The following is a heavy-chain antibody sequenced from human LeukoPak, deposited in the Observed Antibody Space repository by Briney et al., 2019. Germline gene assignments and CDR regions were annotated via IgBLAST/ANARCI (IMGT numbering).Heavy chain of an antibody. V-gene: IGHV4-61*02. CDR3: ARGGSSWSNNWFDP. CDR2: IYTSGST. Sequence: SETLSLTCTVSGGSISSGSYYWSWIRQPAGTGLEWIGRIYTSGSTNYNPSLKSRVTISVDTSKNQFSLKLSSVTAADTAVYYCARGGSSWSNNWFDPWGQGTLVTVSS. D-gene: IGHD6-13*01. J-gene: IGHJ5*02. CDR1: GGSISSGSYY.